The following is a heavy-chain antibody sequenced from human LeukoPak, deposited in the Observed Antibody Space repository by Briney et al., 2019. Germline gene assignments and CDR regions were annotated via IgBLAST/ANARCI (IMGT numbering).Heavy chain of an antibody. CDR1: GGSISSYY. CDR2: IYYSGTT. J-gene: IGHJ4*02. V-gene: IGHV4-59*08. D-gene: IGHD3-9*01. Sequence: SETLSLTCTVSGGSISSYYWSLIRQPPGKGLEWIGYIYYSGTTYYNPSLKSRVTISVDTSKNQFSLKLSSVTAADTAVYYCARGLTGIDYWGQGTLVTVSS. CDR3: ARGLTGIDY.